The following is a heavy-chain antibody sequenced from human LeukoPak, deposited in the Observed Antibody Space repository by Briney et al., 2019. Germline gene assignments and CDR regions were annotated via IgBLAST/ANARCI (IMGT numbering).Heavy chain of an antibody. J-gene: IGHJ3*02. CDR3: AGERVVTATDAFDI. D-gene: IGHD2-21*02. Sequence: GGSLRLSCAASGFTFSSYGMQWVRQAPGKGREWVAVIWYDGSNKYYADSVKGRFTISRDNSKNTLYLQMSRLRAEDTAVYYCAGERVVTATDAFDIWGQGAMVTVSS. CDR1: GFTFSSYG. CDR2: IWYDGSNK. V-gene: IGHV3-33*01.